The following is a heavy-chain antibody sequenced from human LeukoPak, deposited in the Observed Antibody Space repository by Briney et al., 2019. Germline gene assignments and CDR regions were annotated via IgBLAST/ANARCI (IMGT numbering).Heavy chain of an antibody. Sequence: GGSLRLSCAASGFTFSSYSMNWVRQAPGKGLEWVSSISSSSSYIYYADSVKGRFTISRDNAKYSLYLQMNSLRAEDTAVYYCARDYVGDPFDYWGQGTLVTVSS. J-gene: IGHJ4*02. CDR2: ISSSSSYI. D-gene: IGHD3-10*01. V-gene: IGHV3-21*01. CDR1: GFTFSSYS. CDR3: ARDYVGDPFDY.